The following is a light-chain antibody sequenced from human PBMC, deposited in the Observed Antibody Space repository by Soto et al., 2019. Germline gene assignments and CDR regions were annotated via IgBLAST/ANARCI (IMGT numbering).Light chain of an antibody. Sequence: EIVLTQSPGTLSLSPGERATLSCRASQRVSSTYLAWYQQKPGQAPRLLIYGASSRATGIPDRFTGSGSGTDFSLTISRLEPADFAVYYCQQYGSSPQTFGQGTKVEIK. CDR3: QQYGSSPQT. CDR2: GAS. V-gene: IGKV3-20*01. CDR1: QRVSSTY. J-gene: IGKJ1*01.